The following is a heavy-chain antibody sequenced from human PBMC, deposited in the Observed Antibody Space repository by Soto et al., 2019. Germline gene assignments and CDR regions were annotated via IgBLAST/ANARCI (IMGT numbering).Heavy chain of an antibody. CDR3: ARDRSGYDSLYGMDV. Sequence: QVQLVQSGAEVKKPGSSVKVSCKASGGTFSSYTISWVRQAPGQGLEWMGRIIPILGIANYAQKFQGRVTIXXDXSXXTAYMELSSLRSEDTAVYYCARDRSGYDSLYGMDVWGQGTTVTVSS. V-gene: IGHV1-69*08. J-gene: IGHJ6*02. CDR1: GGTFSSYT. CDR2: IIPILGIA. D-gene: IGHD5-12*01.